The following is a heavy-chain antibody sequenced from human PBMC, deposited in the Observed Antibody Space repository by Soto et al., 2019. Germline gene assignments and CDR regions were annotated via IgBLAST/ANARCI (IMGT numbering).Heavy chain of an antibody. J-gene: IGHJ4*02. CDR2: IKSKTDGGTT. CDR1: GFTFSNAW. D-gene: IGHD3-10*01. Sequence: GGSLRLSCAASGFTFSNAWMIWVRQAPGKGLEWVGRIKSKTDGGTTDYAAPVKGRFTISRDDSKNTLYLQMNSLKTEDTAVYYCNTSGFPTPEFAYWGQGTLVTVSS. CDR3: NTSGFPTPEFAY. V-gene: IGHV3-15*01.